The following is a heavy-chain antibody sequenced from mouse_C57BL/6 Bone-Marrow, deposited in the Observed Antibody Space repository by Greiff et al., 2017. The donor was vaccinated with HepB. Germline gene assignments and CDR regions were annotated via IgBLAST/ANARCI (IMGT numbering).Heavy chain of an antibody. CDR1: GYAFTNYL. V-gene: IGHV1-54*01. J-gene: IGHJ2*01. Sequence: QVQLQQSGAELVRPGTSVKVFCKASGYAFTNYLIEWVKQRPGQGLEWIGVINPGSGGTNYNEKFKGKATLTADKSSSTAYMQLSSLTSEDSAVYFCARVLLCQRGDYFDYWGQGTTLTVSS. D-gene: IGHD1-1*02. CDR3: ARVLLCQRGDYFDY. CDR2: INPGSGGT.